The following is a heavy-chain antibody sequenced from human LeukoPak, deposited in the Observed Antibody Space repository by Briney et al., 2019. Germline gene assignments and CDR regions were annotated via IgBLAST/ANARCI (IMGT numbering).Heavy chain of an antibody. Sequence: AGGSLRLSCAASGFTFSTYAMSWVRQAPGKGLEWVSGISGSGDRIYYADSVKGRFSISRDNSKNTLYLQMDSLRHGDTAVYYCAKDPYSTGLYQGYYFDYWGQGTLVTVSS. V-gene: IGHV3-23*01. CDR1: GFTFSTYA. J-gene: IGHJ4*02. CDR2: ISGSGDRI. CDR3: AKDPYSTGLYQGYYFDY. D-gene: IGHD6-19*01.